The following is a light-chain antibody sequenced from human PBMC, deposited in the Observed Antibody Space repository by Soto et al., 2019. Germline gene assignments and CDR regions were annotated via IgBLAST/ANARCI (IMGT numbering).Light chain of an antibody. CDR2: DVS. J-gene: IGLJ2*01. CDR1: SSDVGGYNY. V-gene: IGLV2-14*01. CDR3: SSSTSSSTIDVV. Sequence: QSVLTQPASVSGSPGQSITISCTGTSSDVGGYNYVSWYQQHPGKAPKLMIYDVSNRPSGVSNRFSGSKSGNTASLTISGLLAEDEDDYYCSSSTSSSTIDVVFGGGTKLTVL.